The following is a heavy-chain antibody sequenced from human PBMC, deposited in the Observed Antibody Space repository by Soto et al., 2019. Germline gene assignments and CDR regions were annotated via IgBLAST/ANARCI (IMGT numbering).Heavy chain of an antibody. CDR2: ISSSGDSR. CDR3: ARQGGYSREGESYS. D-gene: IGHD5-12*01. Sequence: EVRLEESGGGREQPGGSLRLSCVASGFIFSTYEMNWVRQAPGQGLEWIAYISSSGDSRSYADSVKGRFTVSRDNAQDSVYLQMNSLKAEDTGVYYCARQGGYSREGESYSWGQGTPVTVSS. V-gene: IGHV3-48*03. CDR1: GFIFSTYE. J-gene: IGHJ4*02.